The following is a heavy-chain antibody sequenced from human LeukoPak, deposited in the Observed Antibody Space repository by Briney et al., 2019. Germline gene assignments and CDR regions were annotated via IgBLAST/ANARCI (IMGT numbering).Heavy chain of an antibody. V-gene: IGHV3-15*07. Sequence: GGSLRLSCAASGFTFSNAWMNWVRQAPGKGLEWVGRIKSKTDGGTTDYAAPVKGRFTISRDDSKNSLYLQMNSLKTEDTAVYYCASPMGATTVRAFDIWGQGTMVTVSS. CDR1: GFTFSNAW. D-gene: IGHD1-26*01. CDR3: ASPMGATTVRAFDI. J-gene: IGHJ3*02. CDR2: IKSKTDGGTT.